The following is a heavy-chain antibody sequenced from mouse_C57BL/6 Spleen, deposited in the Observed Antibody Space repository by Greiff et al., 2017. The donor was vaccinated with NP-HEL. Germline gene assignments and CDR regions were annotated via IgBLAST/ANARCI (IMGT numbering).Heavy chain of an antibody. CDR3: ARDLSTMVTTGFAY. CDR1: GFTFSSYA. CDR2: ISDGGSYT. D-gene: IGHD2-2*01. J-gene: IGHJ3*01. V-gene: IGHV5-4*01. Sequence: EVQRVESGGGLVKPGGSLKLSCAASGFTFSSYAMSWVRQTPEKRLEWVATISDGGSYTYYPDNVKGRFTISRDNAKNNLYLQMSHLKSEDTAMYYCARDLSTMVTTGFAYWGQGTLVTVSA.